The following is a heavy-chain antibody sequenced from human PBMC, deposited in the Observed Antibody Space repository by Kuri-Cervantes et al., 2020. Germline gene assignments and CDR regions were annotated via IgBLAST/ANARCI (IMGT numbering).Heavy chain of an antibody. J-gene: IGHJ6*02. CDR3: ARDGTRVGATPLLGYGMDV. Sequence: SVKVSCKASGGTFSSYAISWVRQAPGQGLEWMGGIIPIFGTANYAQKFQGRVTITADESTSTAYMELSSLRSEDTAVYYCARDGTRVGATPLLGYGMDVWGQGTTATVPS. V-gene: IGHV1-69*13. CDR2: IIPIFGTA. CDR1: GGTFSSYA. D-gene: IGHD1-26*01.